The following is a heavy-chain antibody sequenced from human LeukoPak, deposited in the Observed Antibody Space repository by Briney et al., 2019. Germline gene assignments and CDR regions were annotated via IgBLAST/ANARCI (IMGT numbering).Heavy chain of an antibody. V-gene: IGHV3-23*01. CDR1: GFTFSSYA. CDR3: TKVRDWDTVLGRFHN. J-gene: IGHJ5*02. Sequence: GGSLRLSCAASGFTFSSYAMSWVRQAPGKGLEWVSVISGNGGSTYYADSVKGRFTISRDNSKNTLYLQMNSLRGEDTAVYYDTKVRDWDTVLGRFHNWGQGTLVTVSS. CDR2: ISGNGGST. D-gene: IGHD5-18*01.